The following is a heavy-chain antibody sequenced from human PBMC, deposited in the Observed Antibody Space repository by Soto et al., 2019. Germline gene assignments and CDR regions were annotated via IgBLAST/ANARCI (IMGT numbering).Heavy chain of an antibody. CDR1: GYTFTSYA. D-gene: IGHD2-15*01. CDR2: INAGNGNT. V-gene: IGHV1-3*01. J-gene: IGHJ2*01. CDR3: ARDLNYCGGGSCPHWYFDL. Sequence: GASVKVSCKASGYTFTSYAMHWVRQAPGQRLERMGWINAGNGNTKYSQKFQGRVTITRDTSASTAYMELSSLRSEDTAVYYCARDLNYCGGGSCPHWYFDLWGRGTLVTVSS.